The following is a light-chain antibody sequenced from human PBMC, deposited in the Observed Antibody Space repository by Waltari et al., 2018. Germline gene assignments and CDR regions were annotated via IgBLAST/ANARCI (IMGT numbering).Light chain of an antibody. Sequence: QSVLTQPPSASGTPGQRVTISCSGSSPNIGRSHVYWYQQLPGTAPKLLIYRNNQGPSAVPDRFSGSKAGTSASLAISGLRSEDEADYYWATWDDSLRGPVFGGGTKLTVL. V-gene: IGLV1-47*01. CDR2: RNN. J-gene: IGLJ2*01. CDR3: ATWDDSLRGPV. CDR1: SPNIGRSH.